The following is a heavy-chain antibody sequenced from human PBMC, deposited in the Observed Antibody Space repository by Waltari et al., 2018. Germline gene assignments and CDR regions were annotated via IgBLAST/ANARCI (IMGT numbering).Heavy chain of an antibody. Sequence: EVQLVESGGGLVQPGGSLRLSCAASGFTFSSYEMNWVRQAPGKGLEWVSYISSSGSTIYYADSVKGRVTISRDNAKNSLYLQMNSLTAEDTAVYYCAREEASGYYYDSSFDPWGQGTLVTVSS. V-gene: IGHV3-48*03. J-gene: IGHJ5*02. D-gene: IGHD3-22*01. CDR1: GFTFSSYE. CDR3: AREEASGYYYDSSFDP. CDR2: ISSSGSTI.